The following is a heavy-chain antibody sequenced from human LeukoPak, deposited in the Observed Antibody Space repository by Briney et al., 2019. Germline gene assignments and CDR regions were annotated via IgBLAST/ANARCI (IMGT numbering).Heavy chain of an antibody. V-gene: IGHV3-74*01. CDR1: GFTFSSYW. CDR3: AKGSITMIVVVRSYYFDY. D-gene: IGHD3-22*01. J-gene: IGHJ4*02. CDR2: INSDGSTT. Sequence: GGSLRLSCAASGFTFSSYWMHWVRQAPGKGLVWVSRINSDGSTTSYADSVKGRFTISRDNAKHTLYLQMNSLRAEDTAVYYCAKGSITMIVVVRSYYFDYWGQGTLVTVSS.